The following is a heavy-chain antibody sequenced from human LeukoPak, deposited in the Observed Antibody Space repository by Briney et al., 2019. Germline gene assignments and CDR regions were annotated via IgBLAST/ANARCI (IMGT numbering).Heavy chain of an antibody. D-gene: IGHD6-13*01. J-gene: IGHJ4*02. V-gene: IGHV3-30-3*01. CDR1: GFTFSSYA. CDR3: ARDIAAAGTFDY. CDR2: ISYDGSNK. Sequence: GSLRLSCAASGFTFSSYAMHWVRQAPGKGLEWVAVISYDGSNKYYADSVKGRFTISRDNSKNTLYLQMNSLRAEDTAVYYCARDIAAAGTFDYWGQGTLVTVSS.